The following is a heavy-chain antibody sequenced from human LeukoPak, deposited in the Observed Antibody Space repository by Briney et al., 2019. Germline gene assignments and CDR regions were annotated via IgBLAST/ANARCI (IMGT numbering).Heavy chain of an antibody. CDR3: ARGAWWFDY. J-gene: IGHJ4*02. D-gene: IGHD2-8*02. CDR1: AGSFSGYY. CDR2: INHSGST. Sequence: PSETLSLTCAVYAGSFSGYYWSWLRQPPGKGLEWCGEINHSGSTNYNPSIRSRVTISVDTSKNQFSLKLSSVTAADTAVYYCARGAWWFDYWGQGTLVTVSS. V-gene: IGHV4-34*01.